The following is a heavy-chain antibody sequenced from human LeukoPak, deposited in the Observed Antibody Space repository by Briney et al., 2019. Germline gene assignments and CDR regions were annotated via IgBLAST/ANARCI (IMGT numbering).Heavy chain of an antibody. J-gene: IGHJ6*02. CDR1: GYNFDRYG. V-gene: IGHV1-18*04. Sequence: ASVKVSCKGSGYNFDRYGVNWVRQAPGQGLEWVGRISTYNGNTFYAQKFEGRVSMTTDTSTNTVYMDLRSLRSDDTAVYYCARGGPGALLRYFDWPQSMDVWGQGTTVTVSS. CDR3: ARGGPGALLRYFDWPQSMDV. D-gene: IGHD3-9*01. CDR2: ISTYNGNT.